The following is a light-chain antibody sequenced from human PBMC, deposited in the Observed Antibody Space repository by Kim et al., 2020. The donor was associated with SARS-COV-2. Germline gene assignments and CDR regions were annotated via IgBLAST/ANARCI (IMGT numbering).Light chain of an antibody. J-gene: IGLJ2*01. V-gene: IGLV3-1*01. Sequence: VSPEQPAIITCSGKNLGDKNVCWYQQRPGQSPLLVIYEDIKRPSGIPGRVSGSNSGNTATLTISGTQAMDEADYYCQAWDSSTVVFGRGTQLTVL. CDR1: NLGDKN. CDR3: QAWDSSTVV. CDR2: EDI.